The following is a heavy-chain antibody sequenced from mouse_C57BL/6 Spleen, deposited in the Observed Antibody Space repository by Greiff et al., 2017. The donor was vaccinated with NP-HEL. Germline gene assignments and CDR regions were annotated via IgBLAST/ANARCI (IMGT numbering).Heavy chain of an antibody. J-gene: IGHJ3*01. Sequence: QVQLKQSGPGLVQPSQSLSITCTVSGFSLTSYGVHWVRQSPGKGLEWLGVIWSGGSTDYNAAFISRLSISKDNSKSQVFFKMNSLQADDTAIYYCARDGGYWDWGQGTLVTVSA. CDR1: GFSLTSYG. D-gene: IGHD2-3*01. CDR2: IWSGGST. V-gene: IGHV2-2*01. CDR3: ARDGGYWD.